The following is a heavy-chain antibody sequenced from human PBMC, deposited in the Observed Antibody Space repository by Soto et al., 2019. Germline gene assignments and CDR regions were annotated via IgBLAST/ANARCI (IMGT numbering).Heavy chain of an antibody. CDR1: GFTVSSKY. Sequence: GGSLRLSCAASGFTVSSKYMSWVRQAPGKGLEWVSLIQNVGPTYYADSVKGRFTISRDTSENTVHLQMDSLRAEDTAVYYCARDDVLCDGGRCYGVPLDVWGKGITVT. CDR2: IQNVGPT. V-gene: IGHV3-66*01. D-gene: IGHD2-15*01. CDR3: ARDDVLCDGGRCYGVPLDV. J-gene: IGHJ6*03.